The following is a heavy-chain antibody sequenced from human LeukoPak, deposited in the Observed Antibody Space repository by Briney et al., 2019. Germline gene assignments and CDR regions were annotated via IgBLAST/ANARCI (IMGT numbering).Heavy chain of an antibody. Sequence: PSETLSLTCTVSGGSINNYYWSWIRQPPGKGLEWIGYIYYSGSTNYNPSLKSRVTISVDTSKNQFSLKLSSVTAADTAVYYCARRSAAAGDAFDIWGQGTMVTVSS. CDR3: ARRSAAAGDAFDI. CDR2: IYYSGST. J-gene: IGHJ3*02. CDR1: GGSINNYY. D-gene: IGHD6-13*01. V-gene: IGHV4-59*01.